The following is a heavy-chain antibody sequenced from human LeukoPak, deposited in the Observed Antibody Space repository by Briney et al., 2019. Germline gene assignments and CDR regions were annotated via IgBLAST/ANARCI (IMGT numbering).Heavy chain of an antibody. CDR3: ARDFIVVDAFDI. D-gene: IGHD3-16*02. CDR1: GGSISSSSYY. CDR2: IYYSGST. Sequence: KPSETLSLTCTVSGGSISSSSYYWGWIRQPPGKGLEWIGSIYYSGSTYYNPSLKSRVTISVDTSKNQFSLQLNSVTPEDTAVYYCARDFIVVDAFDIWGQGTMVTVSS. J-gene: IGHJ3*02. V-gene: IGHV4-39*07.